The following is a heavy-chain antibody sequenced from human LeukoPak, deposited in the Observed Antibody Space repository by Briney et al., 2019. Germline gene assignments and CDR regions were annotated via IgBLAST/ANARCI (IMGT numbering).Heavy chain of an antibody. CDR3: AREGEYFWSGYGPWFDP. J-gene: IGHJ5*02. Sequence: GGSLRLSCAASGFTFSTYAMGWVRQAPGKGLEWVSTISGSGANTYYADSVRGRFTISRDNSKNTLYLHMNSLRAEDTAVYYCAREGEYFWSGYGPWFDPWGQGTLVTVSS. CDR2: ISGSGANT. V-gene: IGHV3-23*01. CDR1: GFTFSTYA. D-gene: IGHD3-3*01.